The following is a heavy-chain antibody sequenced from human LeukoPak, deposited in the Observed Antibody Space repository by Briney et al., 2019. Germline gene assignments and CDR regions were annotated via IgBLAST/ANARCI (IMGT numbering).Heavy chain of an antibody. CDR1: GYTFTSYG. Sequence: ASVKVSCKASGYTFTSYGISWVRQAPGQGLEWMGWISAYNGNTNYAQKLQGRVTMTTDTSTSTAYMELRSLRSDDTAVYYCARTRGPRNYDFWSGYYEYFDYWGQGTLVTVSS. D-gene: IGHD3-3*01. J-gene: IGHJ4*02. CDR2: ISAYNGNT. V-gene: IGHV1-18*01. CDR3: ARTRGPRNYDFWSGYYEYFDY.